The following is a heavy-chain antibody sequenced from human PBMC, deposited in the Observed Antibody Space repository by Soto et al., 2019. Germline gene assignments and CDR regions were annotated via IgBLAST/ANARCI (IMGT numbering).Heavy chain of an antibody. CDR3: ASRDGYKIDWYFDL. D-gene: IGHD5-12*01. CDR2: IYQSGST. Sequence: QLQLQESGSELVKPSQTLSLTCAVSGVSISSGGYSWSWIRQPPGKGLEWLGYIYQSGSTYYTPSLKSRVTISVDRSKNQFSLKLSSVTAADTAVYYCASRDGYKIDWYFDLWGRGTLVTVSS. V-gene: IGHV4-30-2*01. J-gene: IGHJ2*01. CDR1: GVSISSGGYS.